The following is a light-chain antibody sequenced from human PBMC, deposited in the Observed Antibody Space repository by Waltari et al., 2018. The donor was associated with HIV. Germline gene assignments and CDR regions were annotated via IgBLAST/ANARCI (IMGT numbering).Light chain of an antibody. CDR2: DVT. CDR3: NSDAGSSKSYV. J-gene: IGLJ1*01. V-gene: IGLV2-8*01. CDR1: TSDIGGYNY. Sequence: QSALTQPPSASGSPGQSVTISCTGTTSDIGGYNYVSWYQQHPGEAPRLIIYDVTKRPSGVPVRFSGSKSGNTASLTVSGLQAEDEAEYYCNSDAGSSKSYVFGTGTKVTVL.